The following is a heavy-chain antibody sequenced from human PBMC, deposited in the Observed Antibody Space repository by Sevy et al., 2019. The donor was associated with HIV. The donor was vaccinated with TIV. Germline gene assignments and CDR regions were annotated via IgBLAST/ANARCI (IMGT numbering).Heavy chain of an antibody. Sequence: SETLSLTCTVSGGSITSLYWNWIRQPPGKGLEWLANIYYNGHINYNPSLKSRVTLSLDTSKNQFSLRLGSVTAADTAMYYCAGENAWGRGYAWGQGTLVTVSS. D-gene: IGHD6-25*01. CDR3: AGENAWGRGYA. J-gene: IGHJ5*02. V-gene: IGHV4-59*08. CDR1: GGSITSLY. CDR2: IYYNGHI.